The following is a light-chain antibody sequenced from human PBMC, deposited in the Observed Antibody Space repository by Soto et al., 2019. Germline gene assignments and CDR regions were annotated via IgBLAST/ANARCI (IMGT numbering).Light chain of an antibody. CDR1: QSVGSY. CDR3: QQGSLWPYT. V-gene: IGKV3-11*01. J-gene: IGKJ2*01. Sequence: EIVLTQSPATLSLSPGERVTLSCRASQSVGSYLAWYQQKSGQAPRLLMYGAVNRATGIPARFSGSGSGTDFTLTISSLEPEDFAVYYCQQGSLWPYTFGQGTELEIK. CDR2: GAV.